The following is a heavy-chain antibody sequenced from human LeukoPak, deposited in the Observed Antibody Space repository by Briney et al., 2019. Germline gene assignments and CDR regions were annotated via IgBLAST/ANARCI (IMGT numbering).Heavy chain of an antibody. J-gene: IGHJ4*02. CDR1: GFTFSSYA. Sequence: GGSLRLSCAASGFTFSSYAMHWVRQPPGKGLEYVSGISSNGGSTYYANSVKGRFTISRDNSKNTVYLQMGSLRAKDMAVYYCARGNTLTGYSRYWGQGTLVTVSS. V-gene: IGHV3-64*01. CDR2: ISSNGGST. D-gene: IGHD3-9*01. CDR3: ARGNTLTGYSRY.